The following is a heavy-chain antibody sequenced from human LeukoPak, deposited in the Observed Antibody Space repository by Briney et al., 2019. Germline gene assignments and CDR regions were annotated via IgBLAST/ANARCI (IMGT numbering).Heavy chain of an antibody. CDR2: IYRDGST. D-gene: IGHD4-17*01. Sequence: GSLRLSCAASGFIFTNYFMNWVRQAPGKGLEWVSIIYRDGSTYYADYVRGRFTISRDNSKNTLYLQMNSLRVEDTAVYYCARDSGDGDYEPLDYWGQGTLVTVSS. CDR1: GFIFTNYF. J-gene: IGHJ4*02. V-gene: IGHV3-53*01. CDR3: ARDSGDGDYEPLDY.